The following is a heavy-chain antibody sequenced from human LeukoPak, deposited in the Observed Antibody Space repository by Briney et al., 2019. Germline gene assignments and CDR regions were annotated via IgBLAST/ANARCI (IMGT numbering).Heavy chain of an antibody. V-gene: IGHV3-72*01. J-gene: IGHJ4*02. CDR2: IRNKANSYTT. Sequence: PGGSLRLSCAASGFTFSDHYMDWVRQAPGKGLEWVGRIRNKANSYTTEYAASVKGRFTISRDDSKNSVYLQMNSLKTEDTAVYYCASLLRWGQGTLVTVSS. D-gene: IGHD3-22*01. CDR3: ASLLR. CDR1: GFTFSDHY.